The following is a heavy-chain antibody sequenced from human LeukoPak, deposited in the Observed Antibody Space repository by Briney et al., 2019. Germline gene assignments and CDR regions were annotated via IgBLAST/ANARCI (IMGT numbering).Heavy chain of an antibody. CDR2: IYHSGST. J-gene: IGHJ5*02. CDR1: GGSISSGGYY. CDR3: ARGSRADSKRVKWELSTRAWFDP. V-gene: IGHV4-30-2*01. D-gene: IGHD1-26*01. Sequence: PSETLSLTCTVSGGSISSGGYYWSWIRQPPGKGLEWIGYIYHSGSTYYNPSLKSRVTISVDRSKNQFSLKLSSVTAADTAVYYCARGSRADSKRVKWELSTRAWFDPWGQGTLVTVSS.